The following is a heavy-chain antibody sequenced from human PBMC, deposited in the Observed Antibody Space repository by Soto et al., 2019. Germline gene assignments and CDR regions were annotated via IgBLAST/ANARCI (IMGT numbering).Heavy chain of an antibody. J-gene: IGHJ4*02. CDR1: GFSFVNYA. D-gene: IGHD2-15*01. V-gene: IGHV3-23*01. Sequence: GGSLELSCGTPGFSFVNYAMGWVRQAPGKGLEWVSGISSSGGRTYFADSVRGRFTISRDNSKDTMYLQMDSLRVEDTAVYYCAKFSKPRVVTESFDYCCQGPLVTVS. CDR2: ISSSGGRT. CDR3: AKFSKPRVVTESFDY.